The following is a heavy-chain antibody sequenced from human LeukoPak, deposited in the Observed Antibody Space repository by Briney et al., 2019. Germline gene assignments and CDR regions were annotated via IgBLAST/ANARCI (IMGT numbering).Heavy chain of an antibody. V-gene: IGHV1-2*06. CDR2: INPNSGGT. CDR1: AYTFTGYY. D-gene: IGHD4-23*01. CDR3: ARLTMVVSPVDY. Sequence: ASVKVSCKASAYTFTGYYMHWVRQAPGQGLEWMGRINPNSGGTNYAQKFQGRVTMTRDTSISTAYMELSRLRSDDTAVYYCARLTMVVSPVDYWGQGTLVTVSS. J-gene: IGHJ4*02.